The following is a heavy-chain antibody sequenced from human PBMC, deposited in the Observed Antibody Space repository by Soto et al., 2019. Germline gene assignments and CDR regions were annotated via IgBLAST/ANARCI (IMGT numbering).Heavy chain of an antibody. CDR2: ISAYNGNT. Sequence: QVQLVQSGAEVKKPWASVKVSCKASGYTFTSYGISWVRQAPGQGLEWMGWISAYNGNTNYAQKLQGRVTMTTDTSTSTAYMELRSLRSDDTAVYYCTREVRITIFGVVIPSMDVWGQGTTVTVSS. CDR1: GYTFTSYG. CDR3: TREVRITIFGVVIPSMDV. V-gene: IGHV1-18*04. J-gene: IGHJ6*02. D-gene: IGHD3-3*01.